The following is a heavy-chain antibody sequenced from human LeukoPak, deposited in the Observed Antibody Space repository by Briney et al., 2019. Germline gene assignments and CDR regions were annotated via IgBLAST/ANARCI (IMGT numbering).Heavy chain of an antibody. CDR2: INSGGNA. D-gene: IGHD3-22*01. CDR1: GFTVSSNY. Sequence: GGSLRLSCAASGFTVSSNYKNWVRQAPGKGLEWVSVINSGGNAYYADSVKGRFTISRDNSKNMLYLQMNSLRAEDTAVYYCARSQGGTMSLRHFDLWGRGTLVTVSS. CDR3: ARSQGGTMSLRHFDL. J-gene: IGHJ2*01. V-gene: IGHV3-53*01.